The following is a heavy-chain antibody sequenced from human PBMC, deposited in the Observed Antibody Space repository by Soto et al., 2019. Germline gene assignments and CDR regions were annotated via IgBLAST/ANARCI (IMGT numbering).Heavy chain of an antibody. CDR2: ITPIFGTA. D-gene: IGHD1-1*01. Sequence: QVQLVQSGDEEMQPGSSVRLSCKAAGGTFSTYAISWVRQAPGQGLEWMGGITPIFGTAAYAQKLQGRVPITGDDSTTTAYMEVSSLRSEDTAVYFWARDKDRVQLGGNYYYGMDVWGKGTTFTVSS. CDR3: ARDKDRVQLGGNYYYGMDV. CDR1: GGTFSTYA. J-gene: IGHJ6*04. V-gene: IGHV1-69*12.